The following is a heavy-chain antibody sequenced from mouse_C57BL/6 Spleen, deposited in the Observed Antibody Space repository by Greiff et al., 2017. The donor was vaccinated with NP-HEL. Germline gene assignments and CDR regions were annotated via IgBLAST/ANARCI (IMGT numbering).Heavy chain of an antibody. CDR1: GYSFTDYN. J-gene: IGHJ2*01. V-gene: IGHV1-39*01. CDR3: ARSGYYYGSSYEYYFDY. CDR2: INPNYGTT. D-gene: IGHD1-1*01. Sequence: VQLQQSGPELVKPGASVKISCKASGYSFTDYNMNWVKQSNGKSLEWIGVINPNYGTTSYNQKFKGKATLTVDQSSSTAYMQLNSLTSEDSAVYDCARSGYYYGSSYEYYFDYWGQGTTLTVSS.